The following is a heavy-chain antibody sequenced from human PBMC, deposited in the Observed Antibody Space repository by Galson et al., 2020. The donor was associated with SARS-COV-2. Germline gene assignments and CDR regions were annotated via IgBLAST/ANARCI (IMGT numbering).Heavy chain of an antibody. D-gene: IGHD1-26*01. CDR2: ISSSSSYI. CDR3: ARDSSGSYRNWFDP. J-gene: IGHJ5*02. Sequence: GESLKISCAASGFTFSSYSMNWVRQAPGKGLEWVSSISSSSSYIYYADSVKGRFTISRDNAKNSLYMQMNSLRAEDTAVYYCARDSSGSYRNWFDPWGQGTLVTVSS. V-gene: IGHV3-21*01. CDR1: GFTFSSYS.